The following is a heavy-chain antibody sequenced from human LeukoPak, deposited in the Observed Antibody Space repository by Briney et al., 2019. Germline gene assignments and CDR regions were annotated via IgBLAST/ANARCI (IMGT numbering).Heavy chain of an antibody. CDR3: ARDQRVDIVLMVYAISYYYYGMDV. CDR1: GYTFTGYY. Sequence: GASVKVSCKASGYTFTGYYIHWVRQAPGQGLEWMGIINPSGGSTSYAQKFQGRVTMTRDTSTSTVYMELSSLRSEDTAVYYCARDQRVDIVLMVYAISYYYYGMDVWGQGTTVTVSS. CDR2: INPSGGST. J-gene: IGHJ6*02. D-gene: IGHD2-8*01. V-gene: IGHV1-46*01.